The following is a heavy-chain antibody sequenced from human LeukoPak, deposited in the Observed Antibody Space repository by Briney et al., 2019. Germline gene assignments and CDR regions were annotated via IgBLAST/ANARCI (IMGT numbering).Heavy chain of an antibody. CDR3: ATGIKDGYRRSEY. Sequence: GASVKVSCKASGYTFTDYFIHWVRQAPGQGLEWLGWIDPDSGDTNFAQKFQGRVTMTSDTSVSTAYMELTRLRSDDTAVYYCATGIKDGYRRSEYWGQGTLVTVSS. CDR1: GYTFTDYF. D-gene: IGHD5-24*01. CDR2: IDPDSGDT. V-gene: IGHV1-2*02. J-gene: IGHJ4*02.